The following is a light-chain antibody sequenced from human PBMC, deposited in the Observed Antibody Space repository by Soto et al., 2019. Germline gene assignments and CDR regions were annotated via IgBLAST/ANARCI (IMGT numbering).Light chain of an antibody. CDR3: YSYTSSSTYV. V-gene: IGLV2-14*01. J-gene: IGLJ1*01. Sequence: QSALTQPASVSGSPGQSITISCSGTGSDVGAYNYVSWYQQHPAKAHKLMIYDVSNRPSGVSDRLSGSKSGNTASLTISGLQAEDEADYYCYSYTSSSTYVFGSGTKVTVL. CDR1: GSDVGAYNY. CDR2: DVS.